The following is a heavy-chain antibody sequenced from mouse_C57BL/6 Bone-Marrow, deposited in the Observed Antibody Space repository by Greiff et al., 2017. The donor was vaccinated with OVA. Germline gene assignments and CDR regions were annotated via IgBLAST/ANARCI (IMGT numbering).Heavy chain of an antibody. V-gene: IGHV2-2*01. CDR1: GFSLTSYG. CDR2: IWSGGST. CDR3: ARCYYGSSYWYFDV. Sequence: VQLQQSGPGLVPPSQSLSITCTVSGFSLTSYGVHWVRQSPGKGLEWLGVIWSGGSTDYNAAFISRLSISKDNSKSQVFFKMNSLQADDTAIYYCARCYYGSSYWYFDVWGTGTTVTVSS. J-gene: IGHJ1*03. D-gene: IGHD1-1*01.